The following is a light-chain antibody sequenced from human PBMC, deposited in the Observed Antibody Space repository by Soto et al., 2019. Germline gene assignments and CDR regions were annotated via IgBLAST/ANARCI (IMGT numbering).Light chain of an antibody. CDR2: GAS. CDR3: QKYKSALFA. V-gene: IGKV1-27*01. Sequence: DIQMTQSPSSLSASVGDRVTITCRASQDVVTYVAWYQQKAGKVPKLLIYGASTLQSGAPSRFSGSGSGTEFTLTISRLQPEDVATYYCQKYKSALFAFGGGTKVEVK. CDR1: QDVVTY. J-gene: IGKJ4*01.